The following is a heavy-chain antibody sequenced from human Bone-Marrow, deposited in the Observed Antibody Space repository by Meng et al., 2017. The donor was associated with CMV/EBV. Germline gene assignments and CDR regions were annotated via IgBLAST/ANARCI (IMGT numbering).Heavy chain of an antibody. J-gene: IGHJ6*02. CDR3: ASDGRLYSSSSPFGYYYYGMDV. Sequence: SQSLSLTHAFSGDRVSSNSAAWNWIRQSPSRGLEWLGRTYYRAKWYNDDAVSVKSRITINQDISKNQFYLQLNSVTPEDTAVYYCASDGRLYSSSSPFGYYYYGMDVWGQGTTVTGSS. CDR2: TYYRAKWYN. V-gene: IGHV6-1*01. D-gene: IGHD6-6*01. CDR1: GDRVSSNSAA.